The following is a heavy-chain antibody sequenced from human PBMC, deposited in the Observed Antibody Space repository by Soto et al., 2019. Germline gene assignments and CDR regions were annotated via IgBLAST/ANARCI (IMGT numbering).Heavy chain of an antibody. V-gene: IGHV4-34*01. J-gene: IGHJ4*02. CDR2: INHSLSP. CDR1: GGSCSVYY. Sequence: SEPLSLTGAVEGGSCSVYYWSWIRQPPGKGLEWIGEINHSLSPTYTPSLKSRLPISVDTSKNQFSLKLSSVPAADPAVYNWASNAAPRSHWAWGT. D-gene: IGHD6-13*01. CDR3: ASNAAPRSH.